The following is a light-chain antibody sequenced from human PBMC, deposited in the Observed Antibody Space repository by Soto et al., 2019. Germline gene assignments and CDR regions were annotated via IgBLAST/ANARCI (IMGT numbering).Light chain of an antibody. J-gene: IGKJ4*01. Sequence: EIVLTQSPATLSLSPGERATLSCRASQSVSSYLAWYQQKPGQDPRLLIYGESSRATGIPDRFSGSGSGADFTLTISSLEPEDFAVYYCQQRSNWLTFGGGTKVDIK. V-gene: IGKV3-11*01. CDR2: GES. CDR3: QQRSNWLT. CDR1: QSVSSY.